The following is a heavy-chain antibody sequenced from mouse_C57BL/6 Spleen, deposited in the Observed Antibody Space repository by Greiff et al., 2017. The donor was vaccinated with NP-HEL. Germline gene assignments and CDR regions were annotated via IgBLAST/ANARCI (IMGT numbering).Heavy chain of an antibody. CDR1: GYTFTSYW. D-gene: IGHD2-5*01. J-gene: IGHJ1*03. Sequence: VQLQQPGAELVRPGSSVKLSCKASGYTFTSYWMHWVKQRPIQGLEWIGNIDPSDSETHYNQKFKDKATLTVDKSSSTAYMQLSSLTSEDSAVYYCAKGGGYSKGYFDVWGTGTTVTVSS. CDR3: AKGGGYSKGYFDV. V-gene: IGHV1-52*01. CDR2: IDPSDSET.